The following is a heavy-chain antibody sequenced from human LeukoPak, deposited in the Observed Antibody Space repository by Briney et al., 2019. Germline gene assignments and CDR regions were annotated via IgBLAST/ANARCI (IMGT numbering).Heavy chain of an antibody. V-gene: IGHV4-34*01. CDR2: INHSGST. D-gene: IGHD3-22*01. CDR3: ARGSDSSGYYYYYYMDV. J-gene: IGHJ6*03. Sequence: PSQTLSLTCAVYGGSFSGYYWSWIPQPPGKGLEWIGEINHSGSTNYNPSLKTRVTISVDTSKNQFSLRLSSVTAADTAVYYCARGSDSSGYYYYYYMDVWGKGTTVTVSS. CDR1: GGSFSGYY.